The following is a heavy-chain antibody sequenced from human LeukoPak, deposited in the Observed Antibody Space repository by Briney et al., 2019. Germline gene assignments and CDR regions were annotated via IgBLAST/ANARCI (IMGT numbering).Heavy chain of an antibody. CDR1: GFTFSSYS. CDR2: ISSSSSCI. D-gene: IGHD1-1*01. V-gene: IGHV3-21*04. Sequence: GGSLRLSCAASGFTFSSYSMNWVRQAPGKGLEWVSSISSSSSCIYYADSVRGRFTISRDNSKSTLFLQMNDLRVEDTAKFYCAKSLFTSATGTGRAFHIWGQGTMVSVSS. CDR3: AKSLFTSATGTGRAFHI. J-gene: IGHJ3*02.